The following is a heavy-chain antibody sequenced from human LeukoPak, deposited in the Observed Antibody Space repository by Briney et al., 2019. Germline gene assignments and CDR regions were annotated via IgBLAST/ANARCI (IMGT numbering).Heavy chain of an antibody. V-gene: IGHV3-48*04. CDR2: ISSSGSTI. Sequence: PGGSLRLSCAASGFTFSSYAMSWVRQAPGKGLEWVSYISSSGSTIYYADSVKGRFTISRDNAKNSLYLQMNSLRAEDTAVYYCAGSWGLVVVPAAIDFQHWGQGTLVTVSS. CDR1: GFTFSSYA. J-gene: IGHJ1*01. CDR3: AGSWGLVVVPAAIDFQH. D-gene: IGHD2-2*02.